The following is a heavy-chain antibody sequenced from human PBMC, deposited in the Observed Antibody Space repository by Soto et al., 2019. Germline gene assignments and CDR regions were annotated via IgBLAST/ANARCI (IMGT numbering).Heavy chain of an antibody. J-gene: IGHJ4*02. CDR2: ISSSSSTM. CDR1: GFTFSSYS. Sequence: EVQLVESGGGLVQPGGSLRLSCAASGFTFSSYSMNWVRQAPGKGLEWVSYISSSSSTMYYADSVEGRFTISRDNAKNSLYLQMNSLRDEDTAVYYCARDPYSSSWFNSDYWGQGTLVTVSS. D-gene: IGHD6-13*01. CDR3: ARDPYSSSWFNSDY. V-gene: IGHV3-48*02.